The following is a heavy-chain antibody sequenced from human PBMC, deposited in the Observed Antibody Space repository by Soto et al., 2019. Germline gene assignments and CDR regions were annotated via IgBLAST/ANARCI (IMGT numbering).Heavy chain of an antibody. CDR1: GGSISSYY. Sequence: SETLSITCTVSGGSISSYYWSWIRRPPGKGLEWIGYIYYSGSTNYNPSLKSRVTISVDTSKNQFSLKLNSVTAAGTAVYYCARGSTLFGVISYFDYWGQGTLVTVSS. J-gene: IGHJ4*02. CDR2: IYYSGST. D-gene: IGHD3-3*01. V-gene: IGHV4-59*08. CDR3: ARGSTLFGVISYFDY.